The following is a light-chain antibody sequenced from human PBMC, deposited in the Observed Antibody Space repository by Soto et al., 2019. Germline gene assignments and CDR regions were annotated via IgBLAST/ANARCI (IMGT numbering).Light chain of an antibody. V-gene: IGKV1-8*01. CDR3: LQYYSTPVIT. CDR1: QGISSY. CDR2: AAS. J-gene: IGKJ5*01. Sequence: AIRMNQTPSAVSASTGDRVTITCRASQGISSYLAWYQQKPGKAPKLLIYAASTLQSGVPSRFSGFGSGTDFTLTICCLQSEDFATYYCLQYYSTPVITFGQGTRLEIK.